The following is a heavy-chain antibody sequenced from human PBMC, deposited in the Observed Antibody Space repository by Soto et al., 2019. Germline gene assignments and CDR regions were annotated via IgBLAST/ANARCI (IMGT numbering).Heavy chain of an antibody. CDR3: AKGTPLQDSSGWYGQDAFDI. D-gene: IGHD6-19*01. Sequence: GGSLRLSCAASGFIFSDYGMNWARQAPGRGLEWVSAISGSGGSTYYADSVKGRFTISRDNSKNTLYLQMNSLRAEDTAVYYCAKGTPLQDSSGWYGQDAFDIWGQGTMVTVSS. J-gene: IGHJ3*02. V-gene: IGHV3-23*01. CDR1: GFIFSDYG. CDR2: ISGSGGST.